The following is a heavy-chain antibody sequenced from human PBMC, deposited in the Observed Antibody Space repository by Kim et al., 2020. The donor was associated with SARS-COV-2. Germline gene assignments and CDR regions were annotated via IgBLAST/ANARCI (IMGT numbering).Heavy chain of an antibody. Sequence: GGSLRLSCTASGFTFSSRWMYWVRQAPGKGLEWVANIESDGGERNYGDSVKGRFTISRDNAKNSLFLQMDSLRVEDTAFYYCAEAISGSWNYWGQGPRVP. D-gene: IGHD3-10*01. CDR1: GFTFSSRW. CDR2: IESDGGER. J-gene: IGHJ4*02. V-gene: IGHV3-7*05. CDR3: AEAISGSWNY.